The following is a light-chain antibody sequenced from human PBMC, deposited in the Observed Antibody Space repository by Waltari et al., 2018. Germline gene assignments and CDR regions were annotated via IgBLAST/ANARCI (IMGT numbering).Light chain of an antibody. CDR2: DAS. CDR1: QSVSSY. CDR3: QQRSNWIT. V-gene: IGKV3-11*01. Sequence: PGERATLSCRACQSVSSYLAWYQQKPGQAPRLLIYDASNRATGIPARFSGSGSGTDFTLTISSLEPEDFAVYYCQQRSNWITFGQGTRLEIK. J-gene: IGKJ5*01.